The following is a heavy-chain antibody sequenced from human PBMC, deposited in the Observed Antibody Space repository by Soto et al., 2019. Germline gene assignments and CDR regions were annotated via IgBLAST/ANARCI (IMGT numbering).Heavy chain of an antibody. J-gene: IGHJ6*03. CDR1: GFTFSSYW. CDR2: IKQDGSEK. Sequence: GGSLRLFCAASGFTFSSYWMSWVRQAPGKGLEWVANIKQDGSEKYYVDSVKGRFTISRDNAKNSLYLQMNSLRAEDTAVYYCARNVVPAAMLSTRSRYMDVWGKGTTVTVSS. CDR3: ARNVVPAAMLSTRSRYMDV. D-gene: IGHD2-2*01. V-gene: IGHV3-7*01.